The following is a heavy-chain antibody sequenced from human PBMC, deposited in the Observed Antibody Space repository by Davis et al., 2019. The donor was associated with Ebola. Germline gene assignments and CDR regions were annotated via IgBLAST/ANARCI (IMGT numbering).Heavy chain of an antibody. CDR2: IDPDGTGT. V-gene: IGHV3-74*01. Sequence: PGGSLRLSCAASGFTFSHFHIHWVRQTPGKGLLWVARIDPDGTGTNYADSVRGRFTISRDNAKDTLSLQMNSLRVEDTAVYYCVRDSGYYSHDFWGHGTLVTVSS. CDR3: VRDSGYYSHDF. J-gene: IGHJ4*01. D-gene: IGHD5-12*01. CDR1: GFTFSHFH.